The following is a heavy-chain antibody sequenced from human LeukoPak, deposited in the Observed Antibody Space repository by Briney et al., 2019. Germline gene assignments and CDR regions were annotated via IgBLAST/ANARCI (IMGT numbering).Heavy chain of an antibody. D-gene: IGHD4-11*01. J-gene: IGHJ4*02. Sequence: GGSLRLSCAASGFTFSSSWMYWVRQAPGKGLVWASRINSDESITTYADSVKGRFTISRDNAKNTLYLQMNSLRAEDTAVYYCARGLVPGFLDYWGQGTPVTVSS. CDR1: GFTFSSSW. CDR3: ARGLVPGFLDY. CDR2: INSDESIT. V-gene: IGHV3-74*01.